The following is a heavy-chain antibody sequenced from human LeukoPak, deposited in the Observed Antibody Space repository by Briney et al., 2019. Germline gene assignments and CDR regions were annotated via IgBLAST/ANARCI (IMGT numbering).Heavy chain of an antibody. Sequence: PGRSLRLSCAASGFTFSSYGMHWVRQAPGKGLEWAAVISYDGSNKYYADSVKGRFTISRDNSKNSLYLQMNSLRAEDTALYYCAKARPLYYYDSSGYSRLFNYFDYWGQGTLVTVSS. J-gene: IGHJ4*02. CDR2: ISYDGSNK. CDR3: AKARPLYYYDSSGYSRLFNYFDY. D-gene: IGHD3-22*01. V-gene: IGHV3-30*18. CDR1: GFTFSSYG.